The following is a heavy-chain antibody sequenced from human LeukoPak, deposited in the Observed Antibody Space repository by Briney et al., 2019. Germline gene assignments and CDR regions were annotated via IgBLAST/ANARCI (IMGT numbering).Heavy chain of an antibody. D-gene: IGHD6-13*01. Sequence: PGGSLRLSCAASGFTVSNNYMSWVRQAPGKGLEWVSVIYSGGSTYYADSVKGRFTISRDNSKNTLYLQINSLRAEDTAIYYCAKAPMEDSWYIHFDYWGQGTLVTVSS. CDR3: AKAPMEDSWYIHFDY. J-gene: IGHJ4*02. V-gene: IGHV3-53*01. CDR1: GFTVSNNY. CDR2: IYSGGST.